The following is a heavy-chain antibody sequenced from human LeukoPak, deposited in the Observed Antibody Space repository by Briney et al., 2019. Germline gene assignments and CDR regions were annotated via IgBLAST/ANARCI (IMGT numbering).Heavy chain of an antibody. CDR1: GFTFSSYG. J-gene: IGHJ4*02. CDR2: IRYDGSNK. Sequence: GGSLRLSCAASGFTFSSYGMHWVRQAPGKGLEWVAFIRYDGSNKYYADSVKGRFTISRDNSKNTLYLQMNSLRAEDTAVYYCARDYSTVTPDPFFDYWGQGTLVTVSS. D-gene: IGHD4-11*01. CDR3: ARDYSTVTPDPFFDY. V-gene: IGHV3-30*02.